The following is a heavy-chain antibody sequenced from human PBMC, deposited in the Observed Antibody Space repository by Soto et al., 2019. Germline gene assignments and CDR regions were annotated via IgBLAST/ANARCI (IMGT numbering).Heavy chain of an antibody. D-gene: IGHD6-19*01. J-gene: IGHJ4*01. CDR1: GFMFSTHW. V-gene: IGHV3-7*01. CDR3: ANDGGWHFGY. Sequence: EVQLVESGGGLVQSGGSLRLSCAASGFMFSTHWMTWVRQAPGKGLEWVATIKTDGSAKYYVDSVKGRFTISRDNAKNSLYLQMNSLRDEDTTVYYCANDGGWHFGYWGQGTLVTVSS. CDR2: IKTDGSAK.